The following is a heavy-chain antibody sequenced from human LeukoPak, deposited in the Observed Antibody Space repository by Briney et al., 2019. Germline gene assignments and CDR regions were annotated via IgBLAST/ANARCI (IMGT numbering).Heavy chain of an antibody. Sequence: SETLSLTCAVYGGSFSGYYWSWIRQPPGKGLEWIGEINHSGSTNYNPSLKSRVTISVDTSKNQFSLKLSSVTAADTAVYYCARGSIRIQLWYPRRIWFDPWGQGTLVTVSS. CDR3: ARGSIRIQLWYPRRIWFDP. V-gene: IGHV4-34*01. CDR2: INHSGST. CDR1: GGSFSGYY. J-gene: IGHJ5*02. D-gene: IGHD5-18*01.